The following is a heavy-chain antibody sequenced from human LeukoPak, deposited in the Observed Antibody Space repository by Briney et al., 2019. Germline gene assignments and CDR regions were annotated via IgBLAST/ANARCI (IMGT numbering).Heavy chain of an antibody. CDR2: IIPLFGTA. J-gene: IGHJ3*02. CDR3: ARDRSSDYDDAFDI. D-gene: IGHD5-12*01. Sequence: SVKVSCKASGGTFSNYGVSWVRQGPGQGLEWMGGIIPLFGTANYAQKFQGRLTTSTDESTSTAYMELSSLRSDDTAVYYCARDRSSDYDDAFDIWGQGTMVTVSS. CDR1: GGTFSNYG. V-gene: IGHV1-69*05.